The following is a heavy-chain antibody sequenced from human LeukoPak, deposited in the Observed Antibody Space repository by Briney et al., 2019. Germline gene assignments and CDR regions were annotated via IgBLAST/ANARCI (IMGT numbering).Heavy chain of an antibody. CDR1: GFTFNSYS. J-gene: IGHJ4*02. D-gene: IGHD5-18*01. CDR2: I. V-gene: IGHV3-21*01. CDR3: ARASGDIVETATMGSY. Sequence: GGSLRLSCAASGFTFNSYSMNWVRQAPGKGLEWFSSIKGRFTISRDDAKNSLYLQMNSLRAEDTAVYYCARASGDIVETATMGSYWGQGTLVTVSS.